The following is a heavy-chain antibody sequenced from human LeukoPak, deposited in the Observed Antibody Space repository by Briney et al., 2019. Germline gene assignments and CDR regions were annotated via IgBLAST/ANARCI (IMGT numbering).Heavy chain of an antibody. CDR3: AREDFYGSGSYLDY. CDR1: GFTVSSNY. V-gene: IGHV3-53*01. CDR2: IYSGGST. Sequence: PGGSLRLSCVASGFTVSSNYMSWVRQAPGKGLEWVSVIYSGGSTYYADSVKGRFTISRDNSKNTLYLQMNSLRAEDTAVYYCAREDFYGSGSYLDYWGQGTLVTVSS. D-gene: IGHD3-10*01. J-gene: IGHJ4*02.